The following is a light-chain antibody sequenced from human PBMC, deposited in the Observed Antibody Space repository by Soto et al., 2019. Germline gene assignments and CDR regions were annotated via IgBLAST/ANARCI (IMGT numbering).Light chain of an antibody. V-gene: IGKV2-30*01. J-gene: IGKJ4*01. CDR3: MQGTHWPLT. CDR2: KVS. CDR1: QSLVYSDGNTY. Sequence: DVVMTQSPLSLPVTLGQPASISCRSSQSLVYSDGNTYLSWFQQRPGQSPRRLIYKVSNRDSGVPDRFSGSGSDTDFTLKISRVEAEDVGLYYCMQGTHWPLTFGGGTKVEIK.